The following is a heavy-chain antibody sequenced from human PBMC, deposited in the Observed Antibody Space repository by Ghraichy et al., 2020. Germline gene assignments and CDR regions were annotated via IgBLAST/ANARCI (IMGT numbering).Heavy chain of an antibody. CDR1: GFTVSSYY. CDR2: IYTGGTT. J-gene: IGHJ1*01. V-gene: IGHV3-53*01. CDR3: ARVWD. D-gene: IGHD1-26*01. Sequence: GASLNISCAASGFTVSSYYMSWVRQAPGKGLEWVSVIYTGGTTYYADSVKGRFTISRDNSRNTLYLQMNSLRVEDTAVYYCARVWDWGQGTLVTVSS.